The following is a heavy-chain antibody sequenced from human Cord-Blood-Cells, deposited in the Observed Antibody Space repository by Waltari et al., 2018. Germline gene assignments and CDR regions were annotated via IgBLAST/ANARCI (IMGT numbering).Heavy chain of an antibody. D-gene: IGHD3-10*01. CDR1: GGSISSSSYY. Sequence: QLQLQESGPGLVKPSETLSLTCTVSGGSISSSSYYCGWIRQPPGKGLEWIGSIYYSGSTYYNPSLKSRVTISVDTSKNQFSLKLSSVTAADTAVYYCARREYGSGTHKADAFDIWGQGTMVTVSS. V-gene: IGHV4-39*01. CDR2: IYYSGST. J-gene: IGHJ3*02. CDR3: ARREYGSGTHKADAFDI.